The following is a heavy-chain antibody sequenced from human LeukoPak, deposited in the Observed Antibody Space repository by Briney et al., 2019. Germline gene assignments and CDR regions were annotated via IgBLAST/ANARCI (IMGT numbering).Heavy chain of an antibody. J-gene: IGHJ5*02. Sequence: ASVKVSCKASGYTFTGYYMHWVRQAPGQGLEWMGWINPNSGGTNYAQKFQGRVTMTRDTSISTAYMELSRLRSDDTAVYYCARDGATVTTYTYNWFDPWGQGTLVTVSS. CDR3: ARDGATVTTYTYNWFDP. CDR1: GYTFTGYY. CDR2: INPNSGGT. V-gene: IGHV1-2*02. D-gene: IGHD4-11*01.